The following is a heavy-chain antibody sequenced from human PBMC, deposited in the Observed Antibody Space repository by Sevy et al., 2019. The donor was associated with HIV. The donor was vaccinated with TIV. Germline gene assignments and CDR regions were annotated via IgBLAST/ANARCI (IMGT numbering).Heavy chain of an antibody. V-gene: IGHV3-15*01. CDR3: ATAPGYYDSAPFDY. J-gene: IGHJ4*02. CDR2: IKSKIDGETT. CDR1: GFTFNNAW. Sequence: GGSLRLSCAVSGFTFNNAWMNWVRQAPGTGLQWVGLIKSKIDGETTDNDAPVKGRFTISRDDSKNTLFLQMNSLKIEDTAVYYCATAPGYYDSAPFDYWGPGTLVTVSS. D-gene: IGHD3-22*01.